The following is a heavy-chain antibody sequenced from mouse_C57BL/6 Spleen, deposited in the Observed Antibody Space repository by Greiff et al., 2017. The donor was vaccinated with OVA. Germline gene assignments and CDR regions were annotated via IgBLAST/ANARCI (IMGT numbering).Heavy chain of an antibody. CDR3: TREGTTVVAYYAMDY. J-gene: IGHJ4*01. V-gene: IGHV5-9-1*02. CDR2: ISSGGDYI. D-gene: IGHD1-1*01. Sequence: EVQLVESGEGLVKPGGSLKLSCAASGFTFSSYAMSWVRQTPEKRLEWVAYISSGGDYIYYDGTVKGRFTISRDNARNTLYLQMSSLKSEDTAMYYCTREGTTVVAYYAMDYWGQGTSVTVSS. CDR1: GFTFSSYA.